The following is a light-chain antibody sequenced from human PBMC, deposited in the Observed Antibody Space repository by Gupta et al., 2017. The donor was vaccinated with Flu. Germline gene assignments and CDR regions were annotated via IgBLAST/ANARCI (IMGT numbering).Light chain of an antibody. Sequence: SPGETASATCSVDKLGDINVSWYQQKPGQSPVLVIYQDNKRPSGIPGRFSGSNSGNLATLTISGTQVIEEADYYCQAWDSSFRVFGPGTKVSGL. CDR1: KLGDIN. V-gene: IGLV3-1*01. CDR3: QAWDSSFRV. CDR2: QDN. J-gene: IGLJ1*01.